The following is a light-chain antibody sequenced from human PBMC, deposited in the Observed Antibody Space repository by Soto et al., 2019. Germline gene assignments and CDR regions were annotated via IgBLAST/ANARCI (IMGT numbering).Light chain of an antibody. CDR1: QGITND. J-gene: IGKJ4*01. CDR2: AAS. Sequence: DIQMTQSPSSLSASVGDRVTITCRASQGITNDLGWYQQKPGKAPKRLIYAASTLQSGVPSRFSGSGSGTAFTLTINGLQPEDFAAYYCLQHNSYPLTFGGGTTVEIK. CDR3: LQHNSYPLT. V-gene: IGKV1-17*01.